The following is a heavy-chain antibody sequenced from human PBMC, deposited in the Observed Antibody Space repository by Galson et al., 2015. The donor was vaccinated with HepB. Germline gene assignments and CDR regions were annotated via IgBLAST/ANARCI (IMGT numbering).Heavy chain of an antibody. D-gene: IGHD4-23*01. Sequence: SVTVSCKASGYTFTSYAMHWVRQAPGQRLEWMGWINAGNGNTKYSQKFQGRVTITRDTSASTAYMELSSLRSEDTAVYYCARDGSADGGNFDYWGQGTLVTVSS. V-gene: IGHV1-3*01. J-gene: IGHJ4*02. CDR2: INAGNGNT. CDR1: GYTFTSYA. CDR3: ARDGSADGGNFDY.